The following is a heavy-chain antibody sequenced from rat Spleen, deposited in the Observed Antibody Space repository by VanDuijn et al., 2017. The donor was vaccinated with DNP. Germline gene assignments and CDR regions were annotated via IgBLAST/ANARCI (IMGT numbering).Heavy chain of an antibody. J-gene: IGHJ2*01. CDR1: GFTFSDYY. V-gene: IGHV5S11*01. Sequence: EVQLVESGGGLVQPGRSLKLSCAASGFTFSDYYMAWVRQAPKRGLEWVASVTSSGGTTYYRDSVKGRFTISRDNAKSTLYLQMDSLRSEETATYYCVRHAGGIIRGTPLDYWGQGVMVTVSS. D-gene: IGHD4-3*01. CDR2: VTSSGGTT. CDR3: VRHAGGIIRGTPLDY.